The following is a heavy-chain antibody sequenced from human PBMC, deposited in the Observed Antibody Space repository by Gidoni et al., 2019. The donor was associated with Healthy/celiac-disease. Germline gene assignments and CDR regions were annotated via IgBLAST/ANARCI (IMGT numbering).Heavy chain of an antibody. CDR3: ARYTYYDFWSGYYGDAFDI. CDR2: IYYSGST. J-gene: IGHJ3*02. D-gene: IGHD3-3*01. V-gene: IGHV4-59*01. CDR1: GGSISSYY. Sequence: QVQLQESGPGLVKPSETLSLTCTVSGGSISSYYWSWIRQPPGKGLEWIGYIYYSGSTNYNPSLKSRVTISVDTSKNQFSLKLSSVTAADTAVYYCARYTYYDFWSGYYGDAFDIWGQGTMVTVSS.